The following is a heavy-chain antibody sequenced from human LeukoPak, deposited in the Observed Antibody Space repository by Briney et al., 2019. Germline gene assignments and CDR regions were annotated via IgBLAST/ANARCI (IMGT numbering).Heavy chain of an antibody. D-gene: IGHD6-6*01. CDR1: GYTSPSYF. Sequence: GASVKVSCKASGYTSPSYFMHWVRQAPGQGLEWMGIINPTGGGTTYAQKFQGRVTMTRDTSTSTVYMELSSLRSDDTAVYYCARTAARRFDYWGQGTLVTVSS. CDR2: INPTGGGT. J-gene: IGHJ4*02. CDR3: ARTAARRFDY. V-gene: IGHV1-46*01.